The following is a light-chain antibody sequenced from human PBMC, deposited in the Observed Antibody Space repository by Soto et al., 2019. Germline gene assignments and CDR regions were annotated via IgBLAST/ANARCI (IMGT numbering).Light chain of an antibody. V-gene: IGKV1-27*01. CDR2: AAS. CDR3: QKYNGGQWT. Sequence: DIQMTQSPSTLSASVGDRVTITCRASQSISRSLAWFQQKAGKVPKLLIYAASSLQSGVPSRFSGSGSGTDFTLTISGLQPEDVATYYCQKYNGGQWTFGQGTKVEIK. J-gene: IGKJ1*01. CDR1: QSISRS.